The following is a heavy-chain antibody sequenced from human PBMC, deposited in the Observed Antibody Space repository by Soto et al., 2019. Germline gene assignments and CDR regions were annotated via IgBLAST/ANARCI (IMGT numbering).Heavy chain of an antibody. Sequence: TSETLSLTCTVSGGSISSSSYYWGWIRQPPGKGLEWIGSIYYSGSTYYNPSLKSRVTISVDTSKNQFSLKLSSVTAADTAVYYCARQGHYYDSSGYYYSYYYYGMDVWGQGTTVTVSS. D-gene: IGHD3-22*01. CDR2: IYYSGST. J-gene: IGHJ6*02. CDR1: GGSISSSSYY. CDR3: ARQGHYYDSSGYYYSYYYYGMDV. V-gene: IGHV4-39*01.